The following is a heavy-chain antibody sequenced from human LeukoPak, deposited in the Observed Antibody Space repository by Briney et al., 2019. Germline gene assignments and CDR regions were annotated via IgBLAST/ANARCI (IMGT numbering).Heavy chain of an antibody. D-gene: IGHD2-2*01. CDR3: ARDGGGYQLPPNWFDP. CDR2: IYYSGST. Sequence: SETLSLTYTVSGGSISSSSYYWGWIRQPPGKGLEWIGSIYYSGSTYYNPSLKSRVTISVDTSKNQFSLKLSSVTAADTAVYYCARDGGGYQLPPNWFDPWGQGTLVTVSS. V-gene: IGHV4-39*07. J-gene: IGHJ5*02. CDR1: GGSISSSSYY.